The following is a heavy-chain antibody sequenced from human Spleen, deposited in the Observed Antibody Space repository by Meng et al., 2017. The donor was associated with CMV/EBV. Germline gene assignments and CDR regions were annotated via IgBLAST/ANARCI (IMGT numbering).Heavy chain of an antibody. Sequence: GESLKISCAASGFTFSSYAMSWVRPAPGKGLEWVSAISGSGGSTYYADSVKGRFTISRDNSKNTLYLQMNSLRAGDTAVYYCAVNYDFWSGRWDWGQGTLVTVSS. CDR1: GFTFSSYA. V-gene: IGHV3-23*01. CDR2: ISGSGGST. D-gene: IGHD3-3*01. CDR3: AVNYDFWSGRWD. J-gene: IGHJ4*02.